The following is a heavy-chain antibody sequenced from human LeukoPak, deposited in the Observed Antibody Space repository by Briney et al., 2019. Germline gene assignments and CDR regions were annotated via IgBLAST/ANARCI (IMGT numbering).Heavy chain of an antibody. CDR3: ATGGRDFWSGYHLAY. Sequence: ASVKVSCKVSGYTLTELSMHWVRQAPGKGLEWMGGFDPEDGETIYAQKFQGRVTMTEDTSTDTAYMELSSLRSEDTAVYYCATGGRDFWSGYHLAYWGQETLVTVSS. CDR1: GYTLTELS. V-gene: IGHV1-24*01. CDR2: FDPEDGET. J-gene: IGHJ4*02. D-gene: IGHD3-3*01.